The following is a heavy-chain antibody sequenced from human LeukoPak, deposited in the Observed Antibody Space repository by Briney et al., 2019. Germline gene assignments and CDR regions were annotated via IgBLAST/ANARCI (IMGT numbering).Heavy chain of an antibody. J-gene: IGHJ4*02. V-gene: IGHV4-34*01. CDR2: ISRSGST. CDR1: GGSFSSYY. CDR3: ARVPFFQYSSGWQLFDY. D-gene: IGHD6-19*01. Sequence: SETLSLTCAVYGGSFSSYYWSWIRQPPGKGLEWIGEISRSGSTNYNPSLKSRVTVSVDQSTNQFSLKLTSVTAADTAVYYCARVPFFQYSSGWQLFDYWGQGTLVTVSS.